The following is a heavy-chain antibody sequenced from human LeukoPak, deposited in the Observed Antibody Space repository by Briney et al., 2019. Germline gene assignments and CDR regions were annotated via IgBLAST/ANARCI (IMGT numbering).Heavy chain of an antibody. CDR2: ISSSSSYT. CDR3: AQGGIVGGESAFDI. D-gene: IGHD1-26*01. Sequence: GGCLRLSCAASGFTFSDYYMSWNRQAPGKGLEWVSYISSSSSYTNYADSVKGRFTISRDNAKNSLYLQMNSLRAEDTAVYYCAQGGIVGGESAFDIWGQGTMVTVSS. J-gene: IGHJ3*02. V-gene: IGHV3-11*06. CDR1: GFTFSDYY.